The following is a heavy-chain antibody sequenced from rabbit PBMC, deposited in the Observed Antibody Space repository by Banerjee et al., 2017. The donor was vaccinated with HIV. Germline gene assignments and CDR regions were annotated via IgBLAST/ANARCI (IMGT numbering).Heavy chain of an antibody. Sequence: QQQLEESGGGLVQPEGSLTLTCTASGFSFSGSYWICWVRQAPGKGLEWIGCIGVGSGRTYYASWAKGRFTISKTSSTTVTLQMTSLTAADAATYFCARGSAAMTMVITGFYFSLWGPGTLVTVS. CDR1: GFSFSGSYW. CDR2: IGVGSGRT. J-gene: IGHJ4*01. V-gene: IGHV1S45*01. D-gene: IGHD2-1*01. CDR3: ARGSAAMTMVITGFYFSL.